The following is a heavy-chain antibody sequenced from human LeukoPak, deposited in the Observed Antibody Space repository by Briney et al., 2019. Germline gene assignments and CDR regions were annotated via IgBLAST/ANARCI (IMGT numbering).Heavy chain of an antibody. Sequence: GGSLRLSCAASGFTFTNFAMNWVRQAPGKGLEWVSSISESGDDTAYADSVKGRFTISRDNSRNTLYLQMIILRAEDTAVYYCAKQFVDVWGPGTLVTVSS. CDR2: ISESGDDT. CDR1: GFTFTNFA. V-gene: IGHV3-23*01. CDR3: AKQFVDV. D-gene: IGHD5-24*01. J-gene: IGHJ5*02.